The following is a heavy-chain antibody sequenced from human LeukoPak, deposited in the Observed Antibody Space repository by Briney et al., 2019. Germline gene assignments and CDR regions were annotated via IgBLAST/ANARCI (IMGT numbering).Heavy chain of an antibody. J-gene: IGHJ6*03. Sequence: PGGSLRLSCAGSGFTFNNYGIHWVRQAPGKGLEWVAVISFDGSDKYYADSVKGRFTISRDHSKNTLYLQMNSLRTEDTAVYYCARDFQYSSSWYAHYYYYMDVWGKGTTVTVSS. D-gene: IGHD6-13*01. V-gene: IGHV3-30*03. CDR2: ISFDGSDK. CDR1: GFTFNNYG. CDR3: ARDFQYSSSWYAHYYYYMDV.